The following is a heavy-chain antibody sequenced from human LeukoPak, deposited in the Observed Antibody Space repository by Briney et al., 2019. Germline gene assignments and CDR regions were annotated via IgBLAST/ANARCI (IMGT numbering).Heavy chain of an antibody. J-gene: IGHJ4*02. CDR2: IYHSGST. Sequence: SETLPLTCTVSGYSISSGYYWGWIRPPPGKGLEWIGSIYHSGSTYYNPSLKSRVTISVDTSKNQFSLKLSSVTAADTAVYYCARVRYFDWLALDYWGQGTLVTVSS. D-gene: IGHD3-9*01. CDR3: ARVRYFDWLALDY. CDR1: GYSISSGYY. V-gene: IGHV4-38-2*02.